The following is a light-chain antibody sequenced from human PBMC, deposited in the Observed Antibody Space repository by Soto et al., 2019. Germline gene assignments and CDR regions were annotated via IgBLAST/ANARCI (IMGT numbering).Light chain of an antibody. Sequence: QSVLTQPASVSGSPGQSITISCTGTSSDVGGYNYVSWYQHLPGEAPKLILFEVSKRPSGVSDRFSGSKSGNTASLTISGLQAEDEADYFCNSYTTSSTYVFGSGTRSPS. V-gene: IGLV2-14*01. CDR1: SSDVGGYNY. J-gene: IGLJ1*01. CDR3: NSYTTSSTYV. CDR2: EVS.